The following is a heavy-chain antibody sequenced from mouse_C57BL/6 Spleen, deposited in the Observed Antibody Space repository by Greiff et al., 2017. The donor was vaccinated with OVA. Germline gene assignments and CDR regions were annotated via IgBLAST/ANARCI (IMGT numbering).Heavy chain of an antibody. J-gene: IGHJ2*01. Sequence: QVQLQQSGAELMKPGASVKLSCKATGYTFTGYWIEWVKQRPGHGLEWIGEILPGSGSPNYNEKFKGKATFTAEPSSNTAYIQLSSLTTDDSAIHYCASAYGNPYYFDHWGQGTTPTVAS. V-gene: IGHV1-9*01. D-gene: IGHD2-10*02. CDR2: ILPGSGSP. CDR1: GYTFTGYW. CDR3: ASAYGNPYYFDH.